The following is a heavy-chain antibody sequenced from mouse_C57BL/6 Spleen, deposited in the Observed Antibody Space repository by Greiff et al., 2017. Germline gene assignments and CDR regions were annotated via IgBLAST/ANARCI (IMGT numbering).Heavy chain of an antibody. V-gene: IGHV1-82*01. CDR2: IYPGDGDT. Sequence: VQLQESGPALVKPGASVKISCKASGYAFSRSWMNWVRQRPGKGLEWIGRIYPGDGDTNYNGKFKGKATLPADKSSRTAYMQLSSLTSEDSAVYFCARDGSSYYFDYWGQGTTLTVSS. J-gene: IGHJ2*01. CDR3: ARDGSSYYFDY. D-gene: IGHD1-1*01. CDR1: GYAFSRSW.